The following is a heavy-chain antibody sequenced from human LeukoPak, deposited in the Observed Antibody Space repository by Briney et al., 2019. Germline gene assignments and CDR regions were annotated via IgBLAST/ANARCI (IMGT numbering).Heavy chain of an antibody. J-gene: IGHJ4*02. CDR1: GGSISSSSYY. D-gene: IGHD6-6*01. Sequence: SETPSLTCTVSGGSISSSSYYWGWIRQPPGKGLEWIGSIYYSGSTYYNPSLKSRVTISVDTSKNQFSLKLSSVTAADTAVYYCARHTSYSSSYFDYWGQGTLVTVSS. CDR2: IYYSGST. CDR3: ARHTSYSSSYFDY. V-gene: IGHV4-39*01.